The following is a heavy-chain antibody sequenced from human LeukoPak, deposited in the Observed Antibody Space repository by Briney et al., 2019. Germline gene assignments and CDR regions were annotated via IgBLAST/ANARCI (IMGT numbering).Heavy chain of an antibody. Sequence: GGSLRLSCAASGFTFSSYSMNWVRQAPGKGLEWVSYISGSGSTTYYADSVKGRFTISRDNAKNSLYLQMNSLRAEDTAVYYCARDGRYYDFWSGLSPSGWGQGTLVTVSS. CDR1: GFTFSSYS. CDR3: ARDGRYYDFWSGLSPSG. J-gene: IGHJ4*02. V-gene: IGHV3-48*04. D-gene: IGHD3-3*01. CDR2: ISGSGSTT.